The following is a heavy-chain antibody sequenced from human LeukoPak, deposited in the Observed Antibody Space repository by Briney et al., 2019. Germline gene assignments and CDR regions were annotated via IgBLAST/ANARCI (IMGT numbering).Heavy chain of an antibody. CDR2: ISTGGAT. CDR1: GGSTSSHF. CDR3: NKATKWLAFDD. V-gene: IGHV4-59*11. Sequence: PSETLSLTCTVSGGSTSSHFWSWIRQPPEKGQGWIGNISTGGATNYNPSLKSGVTISIDTSTNQLSLHRASLTAAHTAVFFWNKATKWLAFDDWGRGTPVTVSS. D-gene: IGHD3-22*01. J-gene: IGHJ4*02.